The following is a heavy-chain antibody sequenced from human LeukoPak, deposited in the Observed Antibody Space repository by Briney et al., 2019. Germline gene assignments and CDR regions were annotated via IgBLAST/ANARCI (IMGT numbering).Heavy chain of an antibody. CDR3: ANIGNHYYDSSGYIDY. CDR1: GFTFSSYW. Sequence: PGGSLRLSCAASGFTFSSYWMSWVRQAPGKGLEWVANIKQDGSEKYYVDSVKGRFTISRDNAKNSLYLQMNSLRAEDTAVYYCANIGNHYYDSSGYIDYWGQGTLVTASS. CDR2: IKQDGSEK. D-gene: IGHD3-22*01. V-gene: IGHV3-7*01. J-gene: IGHJ4*02.